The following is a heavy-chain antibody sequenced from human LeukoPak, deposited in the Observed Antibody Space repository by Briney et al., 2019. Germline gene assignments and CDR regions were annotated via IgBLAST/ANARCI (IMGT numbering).Heavy chain of an antibody. CDR3: AKPRTTGLGWAQFDY. CDR1: GFTFSSFA. J-gene: IGHJ4*02. Sequence: GGSLRLSCAASGFTFSSFAMTWVRQAPGKGLEWVSGFDGNGPNTYYADSVKGRWAISRDNSRNTLYLEMNSLRPEDTAIYYCAKPRTTGLGWAQFDYWGQGSLVTVSS. D-gene: IGHD2-8*02. CDR2: FDGNGPNT. V-gene: IGHV3-23*01.